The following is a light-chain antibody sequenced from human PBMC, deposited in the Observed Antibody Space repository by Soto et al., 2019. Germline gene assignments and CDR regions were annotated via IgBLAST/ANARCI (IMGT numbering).Light chain of an antibody. J-gene: IGLJ2*01. CDR3: AAWDDSLNGPVV. CDR1: SSNIGSNT. Sequence: QSVLTQPPSASGTPGQRVTISCSGSSSNIGSNTVNWYQQLPGTAPKLLIYSNNHRPSGVPDRFSGSKSGTSASLAISGLQSEDEADYYCAAWDDSLNGPVVFGGGTKLTVL. V-gene: IGLV1-44*01. CDR2: SNN.